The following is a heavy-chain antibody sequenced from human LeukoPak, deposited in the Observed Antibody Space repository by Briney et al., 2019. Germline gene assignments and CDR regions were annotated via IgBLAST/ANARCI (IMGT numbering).Heavy chain of an antibody. Sequence: GGSLRLSCEASGFTFRNYWMSWVRQAPGKGLERVANIRDDGSEKYYVDSVKGRFTISRDNAKNSLYLQMNSRRAEDTAVYYCAKDYVVNYWGQGTLVTVSS. D-gene: IGHD2-15*01. CDR2: IRDDGSEK. J-gene: IGHJ4*02. CDR3: AKDYVVNY. V-gene: IGHV3-7*03. CDR1: GFTFRNYW.